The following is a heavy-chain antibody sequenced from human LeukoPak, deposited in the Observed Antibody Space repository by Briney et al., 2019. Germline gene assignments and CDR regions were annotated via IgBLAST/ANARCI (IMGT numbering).Heavy chain of an antibody. Sequence: GGSLRLSCAASGFTFSSYAMSWVRQAPGKGPEWVSAISGSGGSTYYADSVKGRFTISRDNSKNTLYLQMNSLRAEDTAVYYCAKYSGSGSYAYYFDYWGQGTLVTVSS. CDR2: ISGSGGST. CDR3: AKYSGSGSYAYYFDY. V-gene: IGHV3-23*01. CDR1: GFTFSSYA. J-gene: IGHJ4*02. D-gene: IGHD3-10*01.